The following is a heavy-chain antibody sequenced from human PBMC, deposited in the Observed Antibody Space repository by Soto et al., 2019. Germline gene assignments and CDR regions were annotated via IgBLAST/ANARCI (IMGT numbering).Heavy chain of an antibody. CDR1: GGTFSTYT. D-gene: IGHD2-21*01. CDR3: ARGATAGDSAVHY. CDR2: IIPVLDKA. Sequence: QVQLVQSGAEVKKPGYSVKVSCKTSGGTFSTYTLSWVRQAPGQGLEWMGRIIPVLDKADYAQRFQGRLTITADRSTSTANMELSSLSSEDTAIYYCARGATAGDSAVHYWGQGTLVSVFS. V-gene: IGHV1-69*02. J-gene: IGHJ4*02.